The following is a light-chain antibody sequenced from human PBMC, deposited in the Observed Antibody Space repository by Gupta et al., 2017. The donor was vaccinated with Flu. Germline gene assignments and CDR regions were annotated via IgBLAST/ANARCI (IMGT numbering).Light chain of an antibody. CDR2: LGS. V-gene: IGKV2-28*01. CDR1: QSLLHSNGYNY. Sequence: VTPGEPASISCRSSQSLLHSNGYNYLDWYLQKPGQSPQLLIYLGSNRASGVPDRFSGSGSGTDFTLKISRVEAEDVGVYYCMQALQTRLTFGGGTKVEIK. CDR3: MQALQTRLT. J-gene: IGKJ4*01.